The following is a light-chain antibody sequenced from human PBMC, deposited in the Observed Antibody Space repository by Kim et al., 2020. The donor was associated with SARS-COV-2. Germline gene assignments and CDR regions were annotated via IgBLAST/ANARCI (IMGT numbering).Light chain of an antibody. CDR2: SAS. Sequence: EIVLTQSPATLSLSPGERATLSCRASQSVGGYFAWYQQKPGQAPRLLMYSASTRATGIPARFSGSGSGTDFTLTINNLEPEDFAVYYCQQRSSWPLTFGGGTKVDIK. V-gene: IGKV3-11*01. CDR1: QSVGGY. CDR3: QQRSSWPLT. J-gene: IGKJ4*01.